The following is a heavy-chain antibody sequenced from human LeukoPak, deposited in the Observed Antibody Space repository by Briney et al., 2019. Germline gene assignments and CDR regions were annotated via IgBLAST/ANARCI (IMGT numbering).Heavy chain of an antibody. J-gene: IGHJ4*02. V-gene: IGHV1-69*05. CDR3: ASTPIGDYERFVFPQYFDY. D-gene: IGHD4-17*01. CDR2: IIPIFGTA. CDR1: GGTFSSYA. Sequence: SVKVSCKASGGTFSSYAISWVRQAPGQGLEWMGGIIPIFGTANYAQKFHGRVTITTHESTSTAYMELSSLRSEDTAVYYCASTPIGDYERFVFPQYFDYWGQGTLVTVSS.